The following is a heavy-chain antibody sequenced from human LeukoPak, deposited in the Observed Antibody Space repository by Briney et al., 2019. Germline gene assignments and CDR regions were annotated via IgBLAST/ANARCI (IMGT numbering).Heavy chain of an antibody. D-gene: IGHD6-19*01. Sequence: PGRSLRLSCAASGFTFSSYGMHWVRQAPGKGLEWVAVIWYDGSNKYYADSVKGRFTISRDNSKNTLYLQMNSLRVEDTAVYYCAKDQIGWAPGYVSGPLDQWGQGTLVTVSS. J-gene: IGHJ4*02. CDR2: IWYDGSNK. CDR1: GFTFSSYG. V-gene: IGHV3-33*06. CDR3: AKDQIGWAPGYVSGPLDQ.